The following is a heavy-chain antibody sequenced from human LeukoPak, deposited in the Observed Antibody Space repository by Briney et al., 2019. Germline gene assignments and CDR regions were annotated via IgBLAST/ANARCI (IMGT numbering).Heavy chain of an antibody. CDR3: AKDRIQLWLPFDY. CDR2: IRYDGSNK. Sequence: GGSLRLSCAASGFTFSSYGMHWVRQAPGKGLEWVAFIRYDGSNKYYADSVKGRFTISRDNSKNTLYLQMNSLRAEDTAVYYCAKDRIQLWLPFDYWGQGTLVTVSS. CDR1: GFTFSSYG. J-gene: IGHJ4*02. V-gene: IGHV3-30*02. D-gene: IGHD5-18*01.